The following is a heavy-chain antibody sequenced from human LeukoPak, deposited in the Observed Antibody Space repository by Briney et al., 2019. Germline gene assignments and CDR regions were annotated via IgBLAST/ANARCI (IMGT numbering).Heavy chain of an antibody. D-gene: IGHD3-9*01. CDR3: VIVRGYFDSSGSDY. CDR2: ITNNGGNT. V-gene: IGHV3-64D*06. CDR1: GFTFSSYT. Sequence: GGSLRLSCSASGFTFSSYTIHWVRQAPGKGLEFVSAITNNGGNTYYADSVKGRFTISRDNSKNTVYLQMSSLRAEGTAVYYCVIVRGYFDSSGSDYWGQGALVTVSS. J-gene: IGHJ4*02.